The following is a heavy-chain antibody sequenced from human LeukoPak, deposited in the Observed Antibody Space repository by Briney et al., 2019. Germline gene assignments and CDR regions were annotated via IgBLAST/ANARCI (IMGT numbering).Heavy chain of an antibody. V-gene: IGHV1-18*01. J-gene: IGHJ4*02. CDR1: GYTFTSYG. CDR2: ISAYNGNT. CDR3: ARDGPYGSGSYYRYFDY. Sequence: ASVKVSCKASGYTFTSYGISWVRQAPGQGLEWMGWISAYNGNTNYAQKLQGRVTMTTDTSTSTAYMELRSLRSDDTAVYYCARDGPYGSGSYYRYFDYWGQGTLVTVSS. D-gene: IGHD3-10*01.